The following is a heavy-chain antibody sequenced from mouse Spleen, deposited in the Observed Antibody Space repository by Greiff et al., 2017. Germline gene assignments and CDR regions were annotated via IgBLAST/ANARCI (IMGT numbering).Heavy chain of an antibody. CDR1: GFTFSSYT. CDR3: ARSLYYFDY. CDR2: ISGGGGNT. Sequence: EVKVVESGGGLVKPGGSLKLSCAASGFTFSSYTMSWVRQTPEKRLEWVATISGGGGNTYYPDSVKGRFTISRDNAKNTLYLQMSSLRSEDTALYYCARSLYYFDYWGQGTTLTVSS. V-gene: IGHV5-9*01. J-gene: IGHJ2*01.